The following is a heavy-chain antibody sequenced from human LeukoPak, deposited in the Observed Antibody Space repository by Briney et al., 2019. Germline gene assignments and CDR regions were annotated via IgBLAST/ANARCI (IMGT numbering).Heavy chain of an antibody. CDR1: GYTFTDYY. V-gene: IGHV1-46*01. D-gene: IGHD2-2*03. J-gene: IGHJ5*02. Sequence: ASVKVSCKASGYTFTDYYLHWARQAPGQGLEWMGIINPSGGSTSYAQKFQGRVTMTRDMSTSTVYMELSSLRSEDTAVYYCARGMDNAPFDPWGQGTLVTVSS. CDR3: ARGMDNAPFDP. CDR2: INPSGGST.